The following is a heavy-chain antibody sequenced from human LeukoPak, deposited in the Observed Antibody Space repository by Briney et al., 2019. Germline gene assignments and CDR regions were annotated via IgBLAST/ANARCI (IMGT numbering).Heavy chain of an antibody. D-gene: IGHD6-19*01. J-gene: IGHJ4*02. V-gene: IGHV4-39*01. CDR2: IYYSGST. CDR1: GGSISSSSYY. CDR3: ARHDVFRTIIIAVAPGVDY. Sequence: SETLSLTCTVSGGSISSSSYYWGWIRQPPGKGLEWIGSIYYSGSTYYNPSLKSRVTISVDTSKNQFSLKLSSVTAADTAVYYCARHDVFRTIIIAVAPGVDYWGQGTLVTVSS.